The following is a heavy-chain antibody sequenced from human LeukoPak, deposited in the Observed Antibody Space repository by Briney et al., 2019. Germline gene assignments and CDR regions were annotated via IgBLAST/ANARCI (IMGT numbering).Heavy chain of an antibody. CDR1: GGTFSSYA. D-gene: IGHD6-19*01. CDR3: ARNPHGYGSGWQQFNFDY. V-gene: IGHV1-69*05. Sequence: SVKVSCKASGGTFSSYAISWVRQAPGQGLEWMGGIIPIFGTANYAQKFQGRVTITTDESTSTAYMELSSLRSEDTAVYYCARNPHGYGSGWQQFNFDYWGQGTLVTVS. CDR2: IIPIFGTA. J-gene: IGHJ4*02.